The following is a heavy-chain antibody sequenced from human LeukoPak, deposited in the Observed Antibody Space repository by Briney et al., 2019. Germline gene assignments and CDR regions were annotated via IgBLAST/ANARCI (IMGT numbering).Heavy chain of an antibody. Sequence: SVKVSCKASGGTFTSHTITWVRQASGQGLEWMGGTIPFLGAAHTAQKFQGRVTITTDESTDTAYLELSSLGSEDTAVYYCATDRNLEDCRSSSCYGVWAFDVWGQGTMVTVSS. CDR1: GGTFTSHT. CDR3: ATDRNLEDCRSSSCYGVWAFDV. J-gene: IGHJ3*01. D-gene: IGHD2-2*01. CDR2: TIPFLGAA. V-gene: IGHV1-69*05.